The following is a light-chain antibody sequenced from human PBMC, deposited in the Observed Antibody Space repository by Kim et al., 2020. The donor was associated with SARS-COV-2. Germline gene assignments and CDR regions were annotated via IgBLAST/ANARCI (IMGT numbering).Light chain of an antibody. V-gene: IGLV1-44*01. CDR3: AAWDDSLNGPV. CDR2: STY. Sequence: GQRVTISCSGSSSNIGSNSVSWYQQLPGTAPKLLIYSTYQRPSGVPDRFSGSKSGTSASLAISGLQSGDEADYFCAAWDDSLNGPVFGGGTQLTVL. CDR1: SSNIGSNS. J-gene: IGLJ3*02.